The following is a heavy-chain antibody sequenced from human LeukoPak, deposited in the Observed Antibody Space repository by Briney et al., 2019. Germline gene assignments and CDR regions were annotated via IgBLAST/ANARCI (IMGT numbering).Heavy chain of an antibody. J-gene: IGHJ5*02. V-gene: IGHV3-30*04. CDR3: AKGVRVPGYCSSTSCYMTPNWFDP. CDR1: GFTFSSYA. D-gene: IGHD2-2*02. Sequence: GGSLRLSCAASGFTFSSYAMHWVRQAPGKGLEWVAVISYDGSNKYYADSVKGRFTISRDNSKNTLYLQMNSLRAEDTAVYYCAKGVRVPGYCSSTSCYMTPNWFDPWGQGTLVTVSS. CDR2: ISYDGSNK.